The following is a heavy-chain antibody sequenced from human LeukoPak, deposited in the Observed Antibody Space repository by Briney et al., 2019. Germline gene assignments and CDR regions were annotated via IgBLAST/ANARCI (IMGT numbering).Heavy chain of an antibody. CDR2: VDHTGST. V-gene: IGHV4-59*01. CDR3: AKSNGYGLVDI. D-gene: IGHD3-10*01. CDR1: DDSITMYY. Sequence: SETLSLTCTVSDDSITMYYWAWIRQPPGKGLEWIGYVDHTGSTKFNPSLNGRVSISRDTSNNFFSLRLRSVTAADTAVYYCAKSNGYGLVDIWGQGTMVTVSS. J-gene: IGHJ3*02.